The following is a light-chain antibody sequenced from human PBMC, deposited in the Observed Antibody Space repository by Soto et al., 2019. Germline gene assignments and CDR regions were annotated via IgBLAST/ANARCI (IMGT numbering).Light chain of an antibody. V-gene: IGKV3-15*01. Sequence: EIVFTQPPATLCGYTEARVPRSCGASQSVSTSLAWYQHKPGQAPRLLISGATTGATGIPPRFSASGSGTDFTLTVNSLQSEDIAVYYCQQYRNSPVTFGGGTKVDIK. CDR1: QSVSTS. CDR2: GAT. J-gene: IGKJ4*01. CDR3: QQYRNSPVT.